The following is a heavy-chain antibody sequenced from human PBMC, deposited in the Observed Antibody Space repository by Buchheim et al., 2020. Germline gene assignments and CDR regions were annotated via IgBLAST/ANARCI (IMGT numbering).Heavy chain of an antibody. D-gene: IGHD6-13*01. V-gene: IGHV3-13*01. J-gene: IGHJ6*02. CDR2: IGNAEDT. Sequence: EVQVVESGGGLVQPGGSLRLSCVASGFTFRTYDMHWVRQAPGKGLEWVSGIGNAEDTYYPDSVKGRFTISRENAKSSLYLQMNSLRAGDTAVYYCARGGRRAAATRSLGYYGMDVLGQGTT. CDR1: GFTFRTYD. CDR3: ARGGRRAAATRSLGYYGMDV.